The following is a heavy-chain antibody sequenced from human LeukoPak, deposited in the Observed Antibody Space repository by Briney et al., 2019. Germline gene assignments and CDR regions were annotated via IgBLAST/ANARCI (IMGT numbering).Heavy chain of an antibody. CDR2: ISSSGSTI. J-gene: IGHJ3*02. Sequence: GGSLRLSCAASGFTFSSYSMNWVRQAPGKGLEWVSYISSSGSTIYYADSVKGRFTISRDNAKNSLYLQMNSLRAEGTAVYYCARIFSGGPTGHSFDIWGQGTMVTVSS. CDR3: ARIFSGGPTGHSFDI. CDR1: GFTFSSYS. V-gene: IGHV3-48*04. D-gene: IGHD2-15*01.